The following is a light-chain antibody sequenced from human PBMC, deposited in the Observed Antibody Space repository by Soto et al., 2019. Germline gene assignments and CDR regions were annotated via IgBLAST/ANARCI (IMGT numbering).Light chain of an antibody. Sequence: DIQMTQSPSSLSASVGDTVTITCRASQGISSSLAWYQQKAGKVPDLLIYAASTLQSGVPSHFSGSGSGTDFTLTISSLQPEDVATYYCQQSYGTPFSFGPGTKADI. J-gene: IGKJ3*01. CDR3: QQSYGTPFS. CDR1: QGISSS. V-gene: IGKV1-27*01. CDR2: AAS.